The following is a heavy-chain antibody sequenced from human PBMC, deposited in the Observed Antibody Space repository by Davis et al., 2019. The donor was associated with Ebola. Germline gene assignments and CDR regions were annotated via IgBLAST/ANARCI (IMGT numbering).Heavy chain of an antibody. V-gene: IGHV1-46*01. CDR2: INPSGGST. Sequence: ASVKVSCKASGGTFSSYAISWVRQAPGQGLEWMGIINPSGGSTSYAQKFQGRVTMTRDTSTSTVYMELSSLRSEDTAVYYCARDPGRRIQLWSLDYWGQGTLVTVSS. CDR1: GGTFSSYA. J-gene: IGHJ4*02. CDR3: ARDPGRRIQLWSLDY. D-gene: IGHD5-18*01.